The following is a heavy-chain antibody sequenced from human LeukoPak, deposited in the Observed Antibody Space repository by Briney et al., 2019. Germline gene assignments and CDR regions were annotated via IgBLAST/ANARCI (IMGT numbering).Heavy chain of an antibody. CDR3: ARDRCTNGVCFFDY. CDR1: GVSINNINYY. CDR2: IYYTGST. D-gene: IGHD2-8*01. Sequence: SETLSLTCTVSGVSINNINYYWAWIRQPPGKGQEWIGSIYYTGSTYYNPSLKSRVTISVDTSKNQFSPNLSSVTAADTAVYHCARDRCTNGVCFFDYWGQGTLVTVSS. V-gene: IGHV4-39*07. J-gene: IGHJ4*02.